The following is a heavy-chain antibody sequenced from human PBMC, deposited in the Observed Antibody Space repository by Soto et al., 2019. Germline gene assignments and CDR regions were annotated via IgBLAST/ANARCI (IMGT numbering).Heavy chain of an antibody. J-gene: IGHJ3*02. CDR3: AKQIVVVVAATPDAFDI. D-gene: IGHD2-15*01. CDR2: ISGSGGCT. CDR1: GFTFSSYA. V-gene: IGHV3-23*01. Sequence: PVGSLRLSCAASGFTFSSYAMSWVRQAPGKGLEWVSAISGSGGCTYYADSVKGRFTISRDNSKNTLYLQMNSLRAEDTAVYYCAKQIVVVVAATPDAFDIWGQGTMVTVSS.